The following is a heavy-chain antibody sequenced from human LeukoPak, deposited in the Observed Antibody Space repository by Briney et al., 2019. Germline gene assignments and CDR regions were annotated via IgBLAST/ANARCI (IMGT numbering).Heavy chain of an antibody. Sequence: SETLSLTCAVSGYSISSGYYWGWIRQPPGKGLEWIGSIYHSGSTYYNPSLKSRVTISVGTSKNQFSLKLSSVTAADTAVYYCARHVSLDYWGQGTLVTVSS. CDR2: IYHSGST. V-gene: IGHV4-38-2*01. J-gene: IGHJ4*02. CDR3: ARHVSLDY. D-gene: IGHD5/OR15-5a*01. CDR1: GYSISSGYY.